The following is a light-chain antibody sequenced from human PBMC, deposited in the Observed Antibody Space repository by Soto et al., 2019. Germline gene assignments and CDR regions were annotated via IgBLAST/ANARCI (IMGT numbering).Light chain of an antibody. CDR3: QQYNTYWT. J-gene: IGKJ1*01. CDR1: QSISSW. CDR2: KAS. Sequence: DIQMTQSPSTLSSSVGDRVTITFRASQSISSWLAWYQQKPGKAPKLLIYKASSLESGVPSRFSGSGSGTEFTLTISSLQLDDCATYNCQQYNTYWTFGQGTKVEIK. V-gene: IGKV1-5*03.